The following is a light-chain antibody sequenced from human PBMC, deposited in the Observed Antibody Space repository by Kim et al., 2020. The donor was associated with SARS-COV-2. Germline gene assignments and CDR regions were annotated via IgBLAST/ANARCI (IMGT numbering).Light chain of an antibody. CDR1: QSISSW. Sequence: ASVGDRVTITCRASQSISSWLAWYQQKPGKAPKLLIYKASSLESGVPSRFSGSGSGTEFTLTISSLQPDDFATYYCQQYNSYSLAFGQGTKVDIK. V-gene: IGKV1-5*03. CDR3: QQYNSYSLA. J-gene: IGKJ1*01. CDR2: KAS.